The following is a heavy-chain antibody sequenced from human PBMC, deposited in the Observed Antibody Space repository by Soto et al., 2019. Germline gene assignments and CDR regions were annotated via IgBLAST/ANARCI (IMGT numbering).Heavy chain of an antibody. CDR2: ISYDGSNK. Sequence: QVQLVESGGGVVQPGRSLRLSCAASGFTFSSYGMHWVRQAPGKGLEWVAVISYDGSNKYYADSVKGRFTISRDNSKNTLYLQMNSLRAGDTAVYYCAKDHLIIAESGMDVWGQGTTVSVSS. V-gene: IGHV3-30*18. J-gene: IGHJ6*02. CDR3: AKDHLIIAESGMDV. D-gene: IGHD3-10*01. CDR1: GFTFSSYG.